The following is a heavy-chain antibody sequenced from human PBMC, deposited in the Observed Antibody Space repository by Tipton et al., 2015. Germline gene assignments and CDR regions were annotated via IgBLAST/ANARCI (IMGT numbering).Heavy chain of an antibody. Sequence: QLVQSGAEVKKPGESLNISCKGSGYIFTRNWIGWVRQKPGKGLEWMGMIYPGDSDIRFSPSFQGQVTISADKSISTAYLQWSSLRASDSAMFYCARQRDDYFDLWGQGTLVTVSA. V-gene: IGHV5-51*01. J-gene: IGHJ4*02. CDR1: GYIFTRNW. CDR3: ARQRDDYFDL. D-gene: IGHD2-21*02. CDR2: IYPGDSDI.